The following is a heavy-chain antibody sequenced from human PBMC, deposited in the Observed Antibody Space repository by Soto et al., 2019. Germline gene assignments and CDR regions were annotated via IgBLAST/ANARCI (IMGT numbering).Heavy chain of an antibody. CDR1: GFTFSSYA. V-gene: IGHV3-23*01. J-gene: IGHJ6*03. CDR2: ISGSGGST. Sequence: GGSLRLSCAASGFTFSSYAMSWVRQAPGKGLEWVSAISGSGGSTYYVDSVKGRFTISRDNSKNTLYLQMNSLRAEDTAVYYCAKDPRRRTVTTSYYYYMDVWGKGTTVTVSS. CDR3: AKDPRRRTVTTSYYYYMDV. D-gene: IGHD4-17*01.